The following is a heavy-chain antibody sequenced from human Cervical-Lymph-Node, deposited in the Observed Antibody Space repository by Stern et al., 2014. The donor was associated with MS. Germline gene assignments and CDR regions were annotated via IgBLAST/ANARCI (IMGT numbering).Heavy chain of an antibody. V-gene: IGHV3-30*01. CDR2: ISYDGSDK. Sequence: VHLVESGGGVVQPGRSLRLSCAASGFTFSYHAMHWVRQAPGKGLEWVALISYDGSDKDDADSVKGRFTISRDNSRHTLYLQMNSLRVDDTAVYYCARGGAVTTSDYYLDYWGQGILVTVSS. D-gene: IGHD4-17*01. CDR3: ARGGAVTTSDYYLDY. CDR1: GFTFSYHA. J-gene: IGHJ4*02.